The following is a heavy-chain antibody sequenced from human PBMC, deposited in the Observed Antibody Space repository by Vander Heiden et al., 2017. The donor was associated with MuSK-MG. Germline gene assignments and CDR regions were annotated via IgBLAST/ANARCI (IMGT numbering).Heavy chain of an antibody. CDR2: IRYDVTNE. CDR3: AKESSSGGYYPYYFYMDV. V-gene: IGHV3-30*02. J-gene: IGHJ6*03. Sequence: QVQLVESGGGVVQPGGSLRLSCSASGIPFRRYGMHWVRQAPGKRLEWVAFIRYDVTNEYYADSVKGRFTISRDNSKNILYLQMNSLRAEDAAVYYCAKESSSGGYYPYYFYMDVWGRGTTVTVSS. D-gene: IGHD1-26*01. CDR1: GIPFRRYG.